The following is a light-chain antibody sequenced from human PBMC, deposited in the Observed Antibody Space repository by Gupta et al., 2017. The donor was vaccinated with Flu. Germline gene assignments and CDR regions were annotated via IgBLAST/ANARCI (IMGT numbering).Light chain of an antibody. Sequence: DIQMTQSPFTLSASVGDRVTITCRASQSISSWLAWYQQKPGKAPKLMIYKASSLQSGVPSRFSGSGSGTEFTLTISSLQPDDFATYYCQQYNSYSGGLTFGGGTNVEIK. CDR3: QQYNSYSGGLT. CDR2: KAS. V-gene: IGKV1-5*03. CDR1: QSISSW. J-gene: IGKJ4*01.